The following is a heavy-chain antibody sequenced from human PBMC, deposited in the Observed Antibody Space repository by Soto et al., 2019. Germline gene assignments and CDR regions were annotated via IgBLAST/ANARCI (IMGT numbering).Heavy chain of an antibody. V-gene: IGHV3-30*18. J-gene: IGHJ4*02. D-gene: IGHD3-16*01. CDR3: AKGKGVYYDYDVGYHFDY. CDR2: LSYDGSNK. CDR1: GFTFSSYG. Sequence: QVQLVESGGGVVQPGRSLRLSCAASGFTFSSYGMHWVRQAPGKGLEWVAVLSYDGSNKYYAGSVKGRFTISRDNSKNTLYLQMNSLRAADTAVYYCAKGKGVYYDYDVGYHFDYWGQGTLVSVSS.